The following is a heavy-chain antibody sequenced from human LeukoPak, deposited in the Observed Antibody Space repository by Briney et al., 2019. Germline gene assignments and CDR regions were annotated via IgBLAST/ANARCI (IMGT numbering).Heavy chain of an antibody. CDR3: AKGGYSNGRYYYYYMDV. Sequence: GGSLRLSCAASGFSFGNHAMIWVRQAAGKGLEWVSVVSGSGDTTYYADSVRGRFTAFRDNSKNTLYLQMNSLRAEDTAVYYCAKGGYSNGRYYYYYMDVWGEGTTVTVSS. D-gene: IGHD5-18*01. CDR2: VSGSGDTT. V-gene: IGHV3-23*01. CDR1: GFSFGNHA. J-gene: IGHJ6*03.